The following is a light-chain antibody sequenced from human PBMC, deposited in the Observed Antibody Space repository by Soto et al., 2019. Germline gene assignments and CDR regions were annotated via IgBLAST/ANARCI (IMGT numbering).Light chain of an antibody. CDR3: QHYNSYSEA. CDR1: QLISSW. J-gene: IGKJ1*01. Sequence: DIQMTQSPSTLSASVGDSVTITCRASQLISSWLAWYQQKPGKAPKLLIYKASTLKSGVPSRFSVSVSGTEGTLTISRLQQDDGSTYYCQHYNSYSEAFGQGTKVDIK. CDR2: KAS. V-gene: IGKV1-5*03.